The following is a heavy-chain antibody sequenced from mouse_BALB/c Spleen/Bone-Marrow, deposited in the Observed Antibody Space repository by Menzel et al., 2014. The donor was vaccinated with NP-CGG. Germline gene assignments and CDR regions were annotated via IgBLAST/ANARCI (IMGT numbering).Heavy chain of an antibody. V-gene: IGHV7-1*02. CDR1: GFTFSDFY. CDR3: ARDGGYGNYFVY. Sequence: DVMPVESGGGLVQPGDSLRLSCATSGFTFSDFYMEWVRQPPGKRLEWIAASRNKAKHYTTEYSASVKGRFIVSRDTSQSILYLQTNALRAEDTAIYYCARDGGYGNYFVYWGQGTLVTVSA. J-gene: IGHJ3*01. CDR2: SRNKAKHYTT. D-gene: IGHD2-10*02.